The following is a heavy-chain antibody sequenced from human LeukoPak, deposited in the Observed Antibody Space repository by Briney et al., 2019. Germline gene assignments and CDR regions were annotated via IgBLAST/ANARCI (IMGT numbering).Heavy chain of an antibody. D-gene: IGHD5-24*01. CDR1: GGSISSYY. V-gene: IGHV4-59*01. CDR3: ARDRSGVGYSFDY. CDR2: IHCSGST. Sequence: PSETLSLTCSVSGGSISSYYWNWIRQPPGKGLEWIGYIHCSGSTKYNPSPKSRITISVDTSKNQFSLKLSSVTAADTAVYYCARDRSGVGYSFDYWGQGTLVTVSS. J-gene: IGHJ4*02.